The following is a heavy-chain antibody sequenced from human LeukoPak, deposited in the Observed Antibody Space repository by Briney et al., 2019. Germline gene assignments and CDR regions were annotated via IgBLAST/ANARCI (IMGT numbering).Heavy chain of an antibody. D-gene: IGHD4-23*01. CDR1: GGSLNSYP. CDR2: IYYSGSP. V-gene: IGHV4-59*01. J-gene: IGHJ2*01. CDR3: ARGAVITAGWYFDL. Sequence: SETLSLTCTVSGGSLNSYPWSWIRQPPGKGLEWIACIYYSGSPTYNPSLKSRVTISVDTSKNQFSLQLSSVTAADTAVYYCARGAVITAGWYFDLWGRGTLVTVSS.